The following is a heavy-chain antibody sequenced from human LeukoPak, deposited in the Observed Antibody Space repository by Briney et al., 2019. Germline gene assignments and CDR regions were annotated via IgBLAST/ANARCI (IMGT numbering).Heavy chain of an antibody. J-gene: IGHJ4*02. CDR3: ARQREDFYYDSSGYYYFDS. D-gene: IGHD3-22*01. V-gene: IGHV4-59*08. CDR2: FHYSWSI. Sequence: SETLSLTCTVSSGSITTYYWSWIRQPPGKGREWIVYFHYSWSINYNPSLKSRVTISLDTSKNKFYLKLTSMTAADTAVYYCARQREDFYYDSSGYYYFDSWGQGTLVTVSS. CDR1: SGSITTYY.